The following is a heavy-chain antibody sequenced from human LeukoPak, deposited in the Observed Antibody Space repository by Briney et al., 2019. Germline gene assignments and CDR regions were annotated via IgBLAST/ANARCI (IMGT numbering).Heavy chain of an antibody. V-gene: IGHV3-21*01. D-gene: IGHD1-7*01. Sequence: KSGGSLRLSCAASGFTFSSYSMNWVRQAPGKGLEWVSSISSSSSYIYYADSVKGRFTISRDNAKNSLYLQMNSLRVEDTAVYYCARVRGNLYFDYWGQGTLVTVSS. J-gene: IGHJ4*02. CDR3: ARVRGNLYFDY. CDR1: GFTFSSYS. CDR2: ISSSSSYI.